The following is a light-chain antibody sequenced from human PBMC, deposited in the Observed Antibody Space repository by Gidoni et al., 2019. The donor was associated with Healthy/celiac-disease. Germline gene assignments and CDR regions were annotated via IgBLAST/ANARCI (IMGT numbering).Light chain of an antibody. J-gene: IGLJ1*01. Sequence: QSVLTQPPSASGTPGQRVTITCSGSSSHIGSNTVNWYQQLPGTAPKLLIYSNNQRPSGVPDRFSGSKSGTSASLALSGLQSEDEADYYCAAWDDSLNGQVFGTGTKVTVL. CDR2: SNN. CDR1: SSHIGSNT. V-gene: IGLV1-44*01. CDR3: AAWDDSLNGQV.